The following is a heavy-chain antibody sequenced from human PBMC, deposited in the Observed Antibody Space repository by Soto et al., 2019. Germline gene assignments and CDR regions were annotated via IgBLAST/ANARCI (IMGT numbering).Heavy chain of an antibody. CDR3: AKNPGYYYDSTGYHFDY. V-gene: IGHV3-23*01. CDR2: ISYGGGTT. Sequence: EVQLLESGGGLVQPGGSLRLSSAASEFTFSNYAMSWVRQAPGKGLEWVSAISYGGGTTYYADSVKGRFTISRDNSKNTLYLQMNSLRAEDTAVYYCAKNPGYYYDSTGYHFDYWGQGTLVTVSS. CDR1: EFTFSNYA. D-gene: IGHD3-22*01. J-gene: IGHJ4*02.